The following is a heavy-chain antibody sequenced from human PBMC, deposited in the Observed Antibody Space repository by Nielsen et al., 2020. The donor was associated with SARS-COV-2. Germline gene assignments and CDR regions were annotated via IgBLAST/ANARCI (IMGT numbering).Heavy chain of an antibody. CDR3: ASEETYYYYMDV. V-gene: IGHV3-30*03. Sequence: GESLKISCTASGFTFSSYGMHWVRQAPGKGLEWVAITSYDGYLKYYADSVKGRFTVSRDNSKNTLFLQMNSLRAEDTAVYYCASEETYYYYMDVWGKGTTVTVSS. CDR2: TSYDGYLK. J-gene: IGHJ6*03. CDR1: GFTFSSYG.